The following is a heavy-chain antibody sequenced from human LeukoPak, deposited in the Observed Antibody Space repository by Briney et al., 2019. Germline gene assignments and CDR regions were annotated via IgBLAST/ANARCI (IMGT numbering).Heavy chain of an antibody. Sequence: GGSLRLSCAASGFTFSSYAMSWVRQAPGKGLEWVSAISGSGGSTYYADSVKGRFTISRDNSENTLYLQMNSLRAEDTAVYYCAKVVGYSYGPDAFDIWGQGTMVTVSS. J-gene: IGHJ3*02. V-gene: IGHV3-23*01. CDR2: ISGSGGST. D-gene: IGHD5-18*01. CDR1: GFTFSSYA. CDR3: AKVVGYSYGPDAFDI.